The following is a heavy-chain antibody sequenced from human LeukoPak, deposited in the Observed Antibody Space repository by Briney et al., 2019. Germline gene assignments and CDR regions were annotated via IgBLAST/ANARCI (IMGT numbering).Heavy chain of an antibody. CDR2: INTDGSST. CDR3: ARVLVVAGTGAFDF. V-gene: IGHV3-74*01. CDR1: GFTFSNYW. J-gene: IGHJ3*01. Sequence: GGSLRLSCAASGFTFSNYWMHWVRQAPGKGLVWVSRINTDGSSTIYADSVKGRFTTSRDNAKNTLYLQMNSLRAEDTAVYYCARVLVVAGTGAFDFWGQGTMVTVSS. D-gene: IGHD6-19*01.